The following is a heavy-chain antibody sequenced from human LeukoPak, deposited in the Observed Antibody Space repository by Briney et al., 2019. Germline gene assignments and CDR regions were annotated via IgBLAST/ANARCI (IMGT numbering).Heavy chain of an antibody. CDR3: STTYYYDSSEGY. D-gene: IGHD3-22*01. V-gene: IGHV3-15*07. CDR1: GFTFSNAW. CDR2: IKSKTDGGTT. J-gene: IGHJ4*02. Sequence: GGSLRLSCAASGFTFSNAWMNWVRQAPGKGLEWVGRIKSKTDGGTTDYAAPVKGRFTISRDDSRNTLYLQMNSLKTEDTAVYYCSTTYYYDSSEGYWGQGTLVTVSS.